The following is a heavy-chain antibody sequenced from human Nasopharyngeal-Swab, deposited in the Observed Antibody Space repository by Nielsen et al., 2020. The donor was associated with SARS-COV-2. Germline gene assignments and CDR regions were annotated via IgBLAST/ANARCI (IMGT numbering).Heavy chain of an antibody. CDR2: IKQDGSEK. Sequence: VCQAPGKRLEWVANIKQDGSEKYYVDSVKGRFTISRDNAKNSLYLQMNSLRAEDTAVYYCARTKWLRFGYYYGMDVWGQGTTVTVSS. CDR3: ARTKWLRFGYYYGMDV. D-gene: IGHD5-12*01. V-gene: IGHV3-7*01. J-gene: IGHJ6*02.